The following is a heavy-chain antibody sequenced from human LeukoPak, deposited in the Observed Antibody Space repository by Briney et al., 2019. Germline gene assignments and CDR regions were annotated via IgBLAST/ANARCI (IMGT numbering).Heavy chain of an antibody. CDR2: ISIYNGKT. CDR1: GYTFANYG. V-gene: IGHV1-18*01. D-gene: IGHD3-22*01. CDR3: ARGLYSSGYLEYAFDI. J-gene: IGHJ3*02. Sequence: ASVKVSCKASGYTFANYGISWVRQAPGQGLEWMGWISIYNGKTNYAQKFQGTVTMTTDTSTTTAYMELRSLRSDDTAVYYCARGLYSSGYLEYAFDIWSQGTMVTVSS.